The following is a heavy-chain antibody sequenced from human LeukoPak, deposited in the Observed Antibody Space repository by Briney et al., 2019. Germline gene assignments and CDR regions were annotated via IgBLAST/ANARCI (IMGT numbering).Heavy chain of an antibody. CDR1: GFTFSDYY. D-gene: IGHD2-15*01. CDR2: ISSSGSTI. Sequence: PGGSLRLSCAASGFTFSDYYMSWLRQAPGKGLEWVSYISSSGSTIYYADSVKGRFTISRDNAKNSLYLQMNSLRAEDTAVYYCASRVVAATPFIWGQGTMVTVSS. J-gene: IGHJ3*02. CDR3: ASRVVAATPFI. V-gene: IGHV3-11*01.